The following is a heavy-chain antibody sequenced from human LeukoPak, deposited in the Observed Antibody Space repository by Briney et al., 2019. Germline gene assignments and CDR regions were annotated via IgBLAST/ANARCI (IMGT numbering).Heavy chain of an antibody. D-gene: IGHD3-9*01. J-gene: IGHJ4*02. V-gene: IGHV1-2*02. CDR2: INPNSGGT. Sequence: ASVKVSCKASGYTFTAYYIHWVRQAPGQGLEWMGWINPNSGGTRYVQRLQGRVTMTRDTSLSTAYMDLLSLTSDDTAVYYCARAPYYDILTGYRLLDFWGQGTLVTVSS. CDR1: GYTFTAYY. CDR3: ARAPYYDILTGYRLLDF.